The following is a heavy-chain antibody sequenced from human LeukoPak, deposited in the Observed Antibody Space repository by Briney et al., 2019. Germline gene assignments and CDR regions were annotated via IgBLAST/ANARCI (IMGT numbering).Heavy chain of an antibody. J-gene: IGHJ6*04. V-gene: IGHV3-23*01. D-gene: IGHD3-10*02. Sequence: GGSLRLSCAASGFTFSDFAMSWVRQAPGKGLEWVSTISGVSVSTYYADSVKGRFTISRDNAKNSLYLQMNSLRAEDTAVYYCAELGITMIGGVWGKGTTVTISS. CDR1: GFTFSDFA. CDR3: AELGITMIGGV. CDR2: ISGVSVST.